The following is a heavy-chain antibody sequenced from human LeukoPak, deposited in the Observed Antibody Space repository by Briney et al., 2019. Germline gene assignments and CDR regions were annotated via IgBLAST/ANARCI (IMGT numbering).Heavy chain of an antibody. Sequence: PGGSLRLSCAASGFTFSSYGMTWVRQAPGKGLEWVSSISGSSDRTFYADSVKGRFTISRDNSKNTLFLQMNTLRAEDTAVYYCVGFDYWGQGTLVTVSS. J-gene: IGHJ4*02. CDR1: GFTFSSYG. V-gene: IGHV3-23*01. CDR3: VGFDY. CDR2: ISGSSDRT.